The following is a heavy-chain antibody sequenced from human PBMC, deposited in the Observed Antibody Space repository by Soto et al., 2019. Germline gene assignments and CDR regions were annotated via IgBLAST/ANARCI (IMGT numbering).Heavy chain of an antibody. CDR1: GFTYSSYE. CDR3: ARVRDSSGYYCLDY. D-gene: IGHD3-22*01. Sequence: EVQLVESGGGLVQPGGSLRLSCAASGFTYSSYEMNWVRQAPGKGLEWVSYISSSGSTIYYADSVKGRFTISRDNAKNSLYLQMNSLSAEDTAVYYCARVRDSSGYYCLDYWGQGTLVTVSS. J-gene: IGHJ4*02. V-gene: IGHV3-48*03. CDR2: ISSSGSTI.